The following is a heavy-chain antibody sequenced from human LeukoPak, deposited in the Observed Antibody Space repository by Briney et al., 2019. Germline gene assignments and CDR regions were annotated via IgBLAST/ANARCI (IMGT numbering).Heavy chain of an antibody. CDR3: AKTGAEVVVPAAIARRSPQYYYYYYYMDV. V-gene: IGHV3-9*01. CDR2: ISWNSGSI. CDR1: GFTFDDYA. D-gene: IGHD2-2*01. Sequence: PGRSLRLSCAASGFTFDDYAMHWVRHAPGKGLEWVSGISWNSGSIDYADSVKGRFTISRDNAKNSLYLQMNSLRAEDTALYYCAKTGAEVVVPAAIARRSPQYYYYYYYMDVWGKGTTVTVSS. J-gene: IGHJ6*03.